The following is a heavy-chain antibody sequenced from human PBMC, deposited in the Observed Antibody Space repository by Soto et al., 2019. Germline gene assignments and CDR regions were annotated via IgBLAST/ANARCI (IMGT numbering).Heavy chain of an antibody. J-gene: IGHJ4*02. D-gene: IGHD6-25*01. V-gene: IGHV4-4*02. CDR2: IFHTGGT. Sequence: QVQLQESGPGLVKPSETLSLTCTVSSDSIAGENWWSWVRQPPGMGLEWIGEIFHTGGTNYNPSLKSRVTMEVDKSKNHFSLKLISATSAYTAVYYCARVFSSGSGWMYFFDFWGQGTLVSVSS. CDR3: ARVFSSGSGWMYFFDF. CDR1: SDSIAGENW.